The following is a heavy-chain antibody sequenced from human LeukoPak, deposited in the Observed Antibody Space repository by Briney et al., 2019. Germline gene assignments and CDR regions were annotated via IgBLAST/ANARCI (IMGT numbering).Heavy chain of an antibody. CDR1: GFTFSSYG. D-gene: IGHD3-3*01. Sequence: PGGSPKLSCAASGFTFSSYGMHWVRQAPGKGLEWVAVIWYDGSNKYYADSVKGRFTISRDNSKNTLYLQMDSLRAEDTAVYYCARDPRGIRFLEWFLDQWARGTVLTVSS. CDR3: ARDPRGIRFLEWFLDQ. CDR2: IWYDGSNK. J-gene: IGHJ4*02. V-gene: IGHV3-33*01.